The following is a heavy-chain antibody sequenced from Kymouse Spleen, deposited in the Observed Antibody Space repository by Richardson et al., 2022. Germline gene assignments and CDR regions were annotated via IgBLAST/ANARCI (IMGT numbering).Heavy chain of an antibody. Sequence: QVQLQESGPGLVKPSETLSLTCTVSGGSVSSGSYYWSWIRQPPGKGLEWIGYIYYSGSTNYNPSLKSRVTISVDTSKNQFSLKLSSVTAADTAVYYCARDYYGSGGGMDVWGQGTTVTVSS. D-gene: IGHD3-10*01. CDR1: GGSVSSGSYY. V-gene: IGHV4-61*01. CDR2: IYYSGST. CDR3: ARDYYGSGGGMDV. J-gene: IGHJ6*02.